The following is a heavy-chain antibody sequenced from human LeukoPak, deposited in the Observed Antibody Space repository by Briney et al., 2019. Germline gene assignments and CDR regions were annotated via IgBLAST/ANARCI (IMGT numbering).Heavy chain of an antibody. J-gene: IGHJ4*02. V-gene: IGHV4-39*07. D-gene: IGHD4-23*01. CDR1: GGSISSSSYY. Sequence: SETLSLTCTVSGGSISSSSYYWGWIRQPLGKGLGWIGSIYYSGSTYYNPSLKSRVTISVDTSKNQFSLKLSSVTAADTAVYYCARGYGGKRGKLDSWGQGTLVTVSS. CDR2: IYYSGST. CDR3: ARGYGGKRGKLDS.